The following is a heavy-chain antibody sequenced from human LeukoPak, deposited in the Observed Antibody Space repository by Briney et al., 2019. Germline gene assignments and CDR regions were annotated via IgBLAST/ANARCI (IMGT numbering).Heavy chain of an antibody. Sequence: PGGSLRLSCEGSGFTFSTSEINWVRQAPGKGLEWISYTNGGGNVNFYADSVKGRFKISRDNVKNFLYLQMNGLRAEDTATYYCAKEIPLARGDAFDIWGQGTLVIVSS. CDR3: AKEIPLARGDAFDI. CDR1: GFTFSTSE. CDR2: TNGGGNVN. V-gene: IGHV3-48*03. J-gene: IGHJ3*02. D-gene: IGHD1-26*01.